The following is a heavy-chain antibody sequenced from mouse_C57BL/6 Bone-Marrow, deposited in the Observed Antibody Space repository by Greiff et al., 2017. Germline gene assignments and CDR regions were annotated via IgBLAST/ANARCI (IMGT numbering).Heavy chain of an antibody. CDR1: GYTFTSYG. Sequence: VQLQQSGAELARPGASVKLSCKASGYTFTSYGISWVKQRPGQGLEWIGEIYPRSGNTYYNEKFKGKATLTADKSSSTAYMELRSLTSEDSAVYFCAREVAYDGYYLAYWGQGTLVTVSA. V-gene: IGHV1-81*01. CDR3: AREVAYDGYYLAY. CDR2: IYPRSGNT. J-gene: IGHJ3*01. D-gene: IGHD2-3*01.